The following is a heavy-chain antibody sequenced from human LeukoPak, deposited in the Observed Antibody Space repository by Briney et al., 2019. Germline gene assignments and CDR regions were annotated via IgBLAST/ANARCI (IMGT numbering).Heavy chain of an antibody. D-gene: IGHD3-10*01. Sequence: QPGESLRLSCAASGFTFRNYGMHWVRLAPGKGLEWVASIRYDGSIKYYVDSVKGRFTVSRDNSKNTLYLQMNSLRAEDTAVYYCAKDVNVGGDYFDYWGQGTLVTVSS. V-gene: IGHV3-30*02. J-gene: IGHJ4*02. CDR1: GFTFRNYG. CDR3: AKDVNVGGDYFDY. CDR2: IRYDGSIK.